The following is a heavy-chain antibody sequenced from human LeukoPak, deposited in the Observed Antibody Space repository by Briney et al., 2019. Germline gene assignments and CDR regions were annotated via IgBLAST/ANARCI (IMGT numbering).Heavy chain of an antibody. CDR1: GYTFTGYY. CDR2: INPNSGGT. V-gene: IGHV1-2*04. Sequence: GASVKVSCKASGYTFTGYYMHWVRQAPGQGLEWMGWINPNSGGTNYAQKFQGWVTMTRDTSISTAYMELSRLRSDDTAVYYCARAPYYYYYGMDVWGKGITVTVSS. J-gene: IGHJ6*04. CDR3: ARAPYYYYYGMDV.